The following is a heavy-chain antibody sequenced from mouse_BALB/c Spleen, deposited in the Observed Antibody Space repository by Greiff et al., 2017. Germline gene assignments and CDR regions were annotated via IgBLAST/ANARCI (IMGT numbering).Heavy chain of an antibody. CDR2: ISSGGGST. Sequence: EVKVVESGGGLVKPGGSLKLSCAASGFAFSSYDMSWVRQTPEKRLEWVAYISSGGGSTYYPDTVKGRFTISRDNAKNTLYLQMSSLKSEDTAMYYCARPYGGFDYWGQGTTLTVSS. CDR3: ARPYGGFDY. CDR1: GFAFSSYD. J-gene: IGHJ2*01. D-gene: IGHD1-1*01. V-gene: IGHV5-12-1*01.